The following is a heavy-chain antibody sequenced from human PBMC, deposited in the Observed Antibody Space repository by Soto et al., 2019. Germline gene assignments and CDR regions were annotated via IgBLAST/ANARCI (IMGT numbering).Heavy chain of an antibody. CDR2: IIPILGIA. D-gene: IGHD2-2*01. CDR3: AAKFNCSSTSCYGPSDY. CDR1: GGTFSSYT. J-gene: IGHJ4*02. V-gene: IGHV1-69*02. Sequence: QVQLVQSGAEVKKPGSSVKVSCKASGGTFSSYTIRWVRQALGQGLEWMGRIIPILGIANYAQKLQGRVTITADKSTSTAYMELSRLRSEDTAVYYCAAKFNCSSTSCYGPSDYWGQGTLVTVSS.